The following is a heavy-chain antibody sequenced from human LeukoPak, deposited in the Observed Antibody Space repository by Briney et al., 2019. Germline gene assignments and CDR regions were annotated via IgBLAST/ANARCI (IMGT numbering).Heavy chain of an antibody. CDR3: AKDRGSCSSTSCYAGGPAWFDP. CDR1: GFTFNNYT. CDR2: ISGSGAGT. Sequence: SGGSLRLSCAASGFTFNNYTMSWVRQAPGKGLEWVSGISGSGAGTYYADSVKGRLTISRDNSKNTLYLQMNSLRAEDTAVYYCAKDRGSCSSTSCYAGGPAWFDPWGQGTLVTVSS. J-gene: IGHJ5*02. D-gene: IGHD2-2*01. V-gene: IGHV3-23*01.